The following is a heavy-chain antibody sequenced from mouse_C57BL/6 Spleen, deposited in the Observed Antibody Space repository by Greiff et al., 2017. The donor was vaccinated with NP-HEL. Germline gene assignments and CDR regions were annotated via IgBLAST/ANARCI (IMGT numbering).Heavy chain of an antibody. Sequence: EVKLMESGGGLVKPGGSLKLSCAASGFTFSDYGMHWVRQAPEKGLEWVAYISSGSSTIYYADTVKGRFTISRDNAKNTLFLQMTSLRSEDTAMYYCASGNTGAYWGQGTLVTVSA. CDR1: GFTFSDYG. CDR3: ASGNTGAY. J-gene: IGHJ3*01. CDR2: ISSGSSTI. D-gene: IGHD2-1*01. V-gene: IGHV5-17*01.